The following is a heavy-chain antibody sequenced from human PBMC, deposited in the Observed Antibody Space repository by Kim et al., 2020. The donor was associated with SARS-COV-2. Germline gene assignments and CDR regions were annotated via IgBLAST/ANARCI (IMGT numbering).Heavy chain of an antibody. Sequence: SETLSLTCAVDGGSFSGYYWSWIRQPPGGGLEWIGEINHLGSTNYTPSLKSRVTISLDTSKNQFSLKLSSVTAADTAVYYCARATYYYDSSGYNRRYYFDYWGQGTLVTVSS. CDR3: ARATYYYDSSGYNRRYYFDY. V-gene: IGHV4-34*01. CDR2: INHLGST. D-gene: IGHD3-22*01. CDR1: GGSFSGYY. J-gene: IGHJ4*02.